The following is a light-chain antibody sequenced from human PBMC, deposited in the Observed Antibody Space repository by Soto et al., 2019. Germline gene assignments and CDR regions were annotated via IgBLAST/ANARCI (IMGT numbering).Light chain of an antibody. CDR1: QDISNY. CDR3: QKYNRVPHS. V-gene: IGKV1-27*01. J-gene: IGKJ5*01. Sequence: DIQMTQSPSSLSASVGDRVTITCRASQDISNYLAWFQQKPGKVPKLLIYSASTLHPGVPSRFSGSGSGTDFTLTISSLQPEDVATYYCQKYNRVPHSFGQGTRLEIK. CDR2: SAS.